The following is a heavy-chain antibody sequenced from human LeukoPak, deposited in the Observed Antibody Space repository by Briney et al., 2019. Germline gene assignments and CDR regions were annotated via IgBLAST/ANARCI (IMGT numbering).Heavy chain of an antibody. CDR2: VSYDGSNK. V-gene: IGHV3-30-3*01. D-gene: IGHD3-22*01. Sequence: PGGSLRLSCAASGFTFSSYAMHWVRQAPGKGLEWVAVVSYDGSNKYYADSVKGRFTISRDNSKNTLYPQMNSLRAEDTAVYYCASIGWGVPPQNNEDYYDSSGYYYFFDYWGQGTLVTVSS. CDR3: ASIGWGVPPQNNEDYYDSSGYYYFFDY. CDR1: GFTFSSYA. J-gene: IGHJ4*02.